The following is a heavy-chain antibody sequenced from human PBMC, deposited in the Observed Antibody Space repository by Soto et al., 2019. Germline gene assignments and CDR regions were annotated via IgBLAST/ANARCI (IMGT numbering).Heavy chain of an antibody. V-gene: IGHV3-30*18. CDR3: AKDWNPLNMRSFDAFDI. D-gene: IGHD1-1*01. CDR2: ISYDGSNK. J-gene: IGHJ3*02. CDR1: GFTFSSYG. Sequence: PGGSLRLSCAASGFTFSSYGMHWVRQAPGKGLEWVAVISYDGSNKYYADSVKGRFTISRDNSKNTLYLQMNSLRAEDTAVYYCAKDWNPLNMRSFDAFDIWGQGTMVTVSS.